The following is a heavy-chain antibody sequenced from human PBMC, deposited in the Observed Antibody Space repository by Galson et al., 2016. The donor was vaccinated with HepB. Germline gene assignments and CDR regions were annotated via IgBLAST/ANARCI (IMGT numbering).Heavy chain of an antibody. D-gene: IGHD6-13*01. CDR1: GFSFSNCG. V-gene: IGHV3-NL1*01. CDR2: FFADGST. Sequence: SLRLSCAASGFSFSNCGTHWVRQAPGKGLEWVSIFFADGSTYYADSVKGRFTISRDNSKSTLYLHMNSLRAEDTAVYYCAKASGYSNTWLNYWGQGTLVTVSS. CDR3: AKASGYSNTWLNY. J-gene: IGHJ4*02.